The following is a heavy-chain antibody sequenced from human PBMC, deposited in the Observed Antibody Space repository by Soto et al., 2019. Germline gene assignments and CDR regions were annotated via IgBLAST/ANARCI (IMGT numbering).Heavy chain of an antibody. CDR2: TYPGDSDT. CDR1: GYSFTNYW. CDR3: ARLILGATDAFDI. J-gene: IGHJ3*02. D-gene: IGHD1-26*01. V-gene: IGHV5-51*01. Sequence: GESLKISCKGSGYSFTNYWIGWVRQMPGRGLEWMGITYPGDSDTRYSPSVQGQVTISADKSINTAYLQWSSLKASDTAIYHCARLILGATDAFDIWGQGTMVTVS.